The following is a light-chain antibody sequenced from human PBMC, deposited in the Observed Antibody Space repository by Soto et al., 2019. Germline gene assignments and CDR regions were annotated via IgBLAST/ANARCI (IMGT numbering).Light chain of an antibody. J-gene: IGLJ3*02. Sequence: QSALTQPASVSGSPGQSITISCTGTSSDVGGYNHVSWYQQHPGKAPKLIIYEVRNRPSGVSNRLSGSKSGNTASLTISGRPADEEADYYCCSYTSSSIRVFGGGTKVTVL. CDR2: EVR. CDR3: CSYTSSSIRV. V-gene: IGLV2-14*01. CDR1: SSDVGGYNH.